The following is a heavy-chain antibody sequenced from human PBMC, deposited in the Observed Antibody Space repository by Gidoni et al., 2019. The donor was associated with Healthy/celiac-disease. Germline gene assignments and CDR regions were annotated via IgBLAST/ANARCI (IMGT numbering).Heavy chain of an antibody. CDR2: INHSGST. D-gene: IGHD2-15*01. CDR3: ARGGGRSLGYCSGGSCYSPQYYYYGMDV. CDR1: GASFTGYY. V-gene: IGHV4-34*01. Sequence: QVQLQQWGAGLLKPSETLSLTCAVYGASFTGYYWSWIRQPPGKGLEWIGEINHSGSTNYNPSLKSRVTISVDTSKNQFSLKLSSVTAADTAVYYCARGGGRSLGYCSGGSCYSPQYYYYGMDVWGQGTTVTVSS. J-gene: IGHJ6*02.